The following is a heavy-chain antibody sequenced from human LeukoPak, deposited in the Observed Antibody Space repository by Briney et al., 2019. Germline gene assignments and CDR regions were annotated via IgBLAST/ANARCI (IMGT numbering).Heavy chain of an antibody. D-gene: IGHD4/OR15-4a*01. Sequence: GESLKISCKGSGYSFTNYWIGWVRQMPGKGPEWMGIIYPGDSDTTYSPSFQGQVTISADKSISTAYLQWSSLKASDTAMYYCARLSLGGANSFDHWGQGTLVTVTS. CDR2: IYPGDSDT. V-gene: IGHV5-51*01. CDR1: GYSFTNYW. CDR3: ARLSLGGANSFDH. J-gene: IGHJ4*02.